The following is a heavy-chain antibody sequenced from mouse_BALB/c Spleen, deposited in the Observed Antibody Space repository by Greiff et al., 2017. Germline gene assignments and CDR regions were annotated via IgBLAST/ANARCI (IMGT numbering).Heavy chain of an antibody. CDR1: GYTFTSYV. D-gene: IGHD2-14*01. CDR3: ARGGGPQTEVPWFAY. Sequence: VQLQQSGPELVKPGASVKMSCKASGYTFTSYVMHWVKQKPGQGLEWIGYINPYNDGTKYNEKFKGKATLTSDKSSSTAYMELSSLTSEDSAVYYCARGGGPQTEVPWFAYWGQGTLVTVSA. V-gene: IGHV1-14*01. J-gene: IGHJ3*01. CDR2: INPYNDGT.